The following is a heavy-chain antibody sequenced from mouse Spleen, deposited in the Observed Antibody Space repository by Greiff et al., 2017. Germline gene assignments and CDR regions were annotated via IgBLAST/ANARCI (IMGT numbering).Heavy chain of an antibody. CDR1: GYTFTCYT. CDR2: INPSSGYT. Sequence: QVQLQQSGAELARPGASVKMSCKASGYTFTCYTMHWVKQRPGQGLEWIGYINPSSGYTKYNQKFKDKATLTADKSSSTAYMQLSSLTSEDSAVYYCASSWNYAMDYWGQGTSVTVSS. J-gene: IGHJ4*01. V-gene: IGHV1-4*01. CDR3: ASSWNYAMDY.